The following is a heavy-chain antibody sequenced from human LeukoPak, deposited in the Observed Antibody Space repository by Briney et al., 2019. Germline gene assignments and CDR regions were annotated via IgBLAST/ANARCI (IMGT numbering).Heavy chain of an antibody. CDR1: GFTFSSYG. Sequence: PGGSLRLSCAASGFTFSSYGMHWVRQAPGKGLEWVAVISYDGSNKYYTDSVKGRFTIARDNSKNTLYLQMNSLRAEDTAVYYCAKDSYYYDSSAYFATPDYWGQGTLVTVSS. V-gene: IGHV3-30*18. J-gene: IGHJ4*02. D-gene: IGHD3-22*01. CDR3: AKDSYYYDSSAYFATPDY. CDR2: ISYDGSNK.